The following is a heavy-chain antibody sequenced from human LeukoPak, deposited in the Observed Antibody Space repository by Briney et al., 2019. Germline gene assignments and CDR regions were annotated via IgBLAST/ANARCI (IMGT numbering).Heavy chain of an antibody. Sequence: GGSLRLSCAASGFSFSTYSMNWVRQAPGKGLEWISYIRSSSNIYYADSVKGRFTISRDNDKNALYLQMNSLRDEDTAVYHCARDWWELLGGIDYWGQGTLVTVSS. V-gene: IGHV3-48*02. D-gene: IGHD1-26*01. CDR2: IRSSSNI. CDR3: ARDWWELLGGIDY. CDR1: GFSFSTYS. J-gene: IGHJ4*02.